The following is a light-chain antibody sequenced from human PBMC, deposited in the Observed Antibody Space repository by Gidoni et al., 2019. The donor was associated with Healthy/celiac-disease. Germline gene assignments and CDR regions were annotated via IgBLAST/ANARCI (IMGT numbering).Light chain of an antibody. J-gene: IGKJ2*01. CDR1: QSVSSSY. V-gene: IGKV3-20*01. CDR2: GAS. Sequence: EIVLTQSPGTLSLYPGERATLSCRAIQSVSSSYLAWYQQKPGQAPRLLIYGASSRATGIPDRFSGSGSGTDFTLTISRLEPEDFAVYYCQQYGSSPQTFGQGTKLEIK. CDR3: QQYGSSPQT.